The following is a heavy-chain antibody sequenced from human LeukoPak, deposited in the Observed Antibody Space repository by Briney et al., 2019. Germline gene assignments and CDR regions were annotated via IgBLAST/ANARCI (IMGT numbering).Heavy chain of an antibody. J-gene: IGHJ4*02. CDR2: IGLTSGSI. D-gene: IGHD6-19*01. CDR3: AKDIRATSVAGTSGFDY. CDR1: GFTFDDYA. V-gene: IGHV3-9*01. Sequence: PGGSLRLSCAASGFTFDDYAMRWVRHAPGECLEWVSGIGLTSGSIVYAESVKGRFTIFRDNAKTSLYLQMNSLSAEDTALYYCAKDIRATSVAGTSGFDYWGQGTLVTVSS.